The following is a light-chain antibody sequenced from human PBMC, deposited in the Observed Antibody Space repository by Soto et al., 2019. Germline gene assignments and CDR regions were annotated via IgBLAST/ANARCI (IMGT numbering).Light chain of an antibody. CDR3: QHYDHHLIT. CDR1: QDITNY. Sequence: DIRMTQSPSSLSASVGDRVTITCQASQDITNYLNWYQQKPGKAPRLLLYDASSLETGVPSRFSGSGSGTDFTFTISSLQPEDIATYYCQHYDHHLITFGQRTLLEIK. J-gene: IGKJ5*01. V-gene: IGKV1-33*01. CDR2: DAS.